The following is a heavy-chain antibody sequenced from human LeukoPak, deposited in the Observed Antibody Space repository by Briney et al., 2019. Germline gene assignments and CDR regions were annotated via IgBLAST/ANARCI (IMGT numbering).Heavy chain of an antibody. Sequence: PSETLSLTCTVSGGSISSYYWSWIRQPAGKGLEWIGHIYTSGSTNYNPSLKSRVTMSVDTSKNQFSLKLSSVTAADTAVYYCAREVLRYFDWLSPGFDPWGQGTLVTVSS. CDR2: IYTSGST. CDR3: AREVLRYFDWLSPGFDP. D-gene: IGHD3-9*01. CDR1: GGSISSYY. J-gene: IGHJ5*02. V-gene: IGHV4-4*07.